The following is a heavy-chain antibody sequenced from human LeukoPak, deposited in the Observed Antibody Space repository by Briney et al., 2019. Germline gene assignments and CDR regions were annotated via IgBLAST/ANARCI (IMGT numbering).Heavy chain of an antibody. CDR1: GFTFSSYA. CDR3: AKGISNYYDSSPWAY. CDR2: ISGSGGST. Sequence: GGSLRLSCAVSGFTFSSYAMSWVRQAPGKGLEWVSAISGSGGSTYYADSVKGRFTISRDNSKNTLYLQMNSLRAEDTAVYYCAKGISNYYDSSPWAYWGQGTLVTVSS. J-gene: IGHJ4*02. D-gene: IGHD3-22*01. V-gene: IGHV3-23*01.